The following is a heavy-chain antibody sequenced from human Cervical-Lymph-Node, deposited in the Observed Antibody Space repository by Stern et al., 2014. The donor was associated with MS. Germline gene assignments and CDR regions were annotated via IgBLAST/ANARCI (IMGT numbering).Heavy chain of an antibody. CDR3: ARQRYFDY. CDR1: GYTFTSYW. V-gene: IGHV5-51*01. Sequence: EVQLVESGPEVKRPGESLKISCQASGYTFTSYWIGWVRQMPGKGLEWIASIFPGGSDIRYSPSFQGQVPISADKSSSPAYLQWNNLKASDTAIYYCARQRYFDYWGQGTLVTVSS. CDR2: IFPGGSDI. J-gene: IGHJ4*02.